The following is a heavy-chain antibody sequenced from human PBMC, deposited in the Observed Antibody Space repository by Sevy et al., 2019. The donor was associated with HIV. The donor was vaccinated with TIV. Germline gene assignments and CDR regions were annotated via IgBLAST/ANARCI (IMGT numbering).Heavy chain of an antibody. V-gene: IGHV4-59*08. J-gene: IGHJ4*02. CDR2: IYYNGNT. D-gene: IGHD1-26*01. Sequence: SETLSLTCTVSGGSITSIYWGWIRQPPGKGLEWMANIYYNGNTNYNPSLKSRVTISLDTSKNQFSLRLSCVTAADTAIYYCVGENAWGRGYSWGQGTLVTVSS. CDR1: GGSITSIY. CDR3: VGENAWGRGYS.